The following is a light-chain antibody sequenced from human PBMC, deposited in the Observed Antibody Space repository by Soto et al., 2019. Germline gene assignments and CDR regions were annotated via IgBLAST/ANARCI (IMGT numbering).Light chain of an antibody. CDR2: DAS. Sequence: DIQMTQSPSTLSACVVDRVSITCRTRQSISTLLAWYQQKPGKAPELLISDASSLESGVPSRFSGSGSGTDFTLTISRLEPDDVAVYYCQQYDTSPPMYTFGQGTKVDI. CDR1: QSISTL. V-gene: IGKV1-5*01. J-gene: IGKJ2*01. CDR3: QQYDTSPPMYT.